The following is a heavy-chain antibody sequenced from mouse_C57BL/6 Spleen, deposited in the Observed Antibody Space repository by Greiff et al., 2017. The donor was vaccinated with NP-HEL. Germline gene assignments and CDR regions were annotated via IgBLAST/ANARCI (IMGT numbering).Heavy chain of an antibody. V-gene: IGHV5-9-1*02. CDR2: ISSGGDYI. Sequence: EVNVVESGEGLVKPGGSLKLSCAASGFTFSSYAMSWVRQTPEKRLEWVAYISSGGDYIYYADTVKGRFTISRDNARNTLYLQMSSLKSEDTAMYYCTTMVTTRGYYYAMDYWGQGTSVTVSS. CDR1: GFTFSSYA. D-gene: IGHD2-2*01. J-gene: IGHJ4*01. CDR3: TTMVTTRGYYYAMDY.